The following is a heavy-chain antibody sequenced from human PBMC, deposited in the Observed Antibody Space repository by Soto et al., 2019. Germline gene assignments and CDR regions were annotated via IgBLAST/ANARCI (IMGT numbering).Heavy chain of an antibody. D-gene: IGHD2-8*01. J-gene: IGHJ4*02. Sequence: GGSLRLSCAASGFTFSSYSMNWVRQAPGKGLEWISYIRSSSATIYYADSVKGRFTISRDNAKNFLYLQMNSLRADETAVYYCARGYCTNGLCYNDYWSQGTLVTVSS. CDR2: IRSSSATI. CDR1: GFTFSSYS. CDR3: ARGYCTNGLCYNDY. V-gene: IGHV3-48*01.